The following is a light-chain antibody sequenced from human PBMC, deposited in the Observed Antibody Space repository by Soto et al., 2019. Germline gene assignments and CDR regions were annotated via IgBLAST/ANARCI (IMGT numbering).Light chain of an antibody. CDR1: SSDVGTYNY. V-gene: IGLV2-14*01. CDR2: EVT. J-gene: IGLJ1*01. Sequence: THRASMSGSPGQSITISCTGTSSDVGTYNYVSWYQQHPGKAPKVMIYEVTYRPSGVSNRFSGSKYGNTASLTISGLQAEDEAEYYCSSYTGSSTLYVFGTGTKVTVL. CDR3: SSYTGSSTLYV.